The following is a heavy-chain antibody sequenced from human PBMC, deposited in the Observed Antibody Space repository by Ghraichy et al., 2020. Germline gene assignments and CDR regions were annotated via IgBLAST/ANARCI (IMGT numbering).Heavy chain of an antibody. CDR2: INTDGSNT. CDR3: ARVLGDRYYYDNAGYSN. D-gene: IGHD3-22*01. J-gene: IGHJ4*02. Sequence: LSLTCVGSGFTFSSSWMHWVRQTPDKGLVWVSRINTDGSNTKYADSVKGRFTISRDNAKNTLFLQMNSLRAEDTAVYYCARVLGDRYYYDNAGYSNWGQGTLVTVSS. V-gene: IGHV3-74*03. CDR1: GFTFSSSW.